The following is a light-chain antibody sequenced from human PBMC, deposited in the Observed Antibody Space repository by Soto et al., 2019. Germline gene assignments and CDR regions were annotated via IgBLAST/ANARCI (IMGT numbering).Light chain of an antibody. V-gene: IGKV3-20*01. CDR2: GAS. Sequence: EIVLTQSPATLSLSPGERATLSCRASQSVSSNLAWYQQKPGQAPRLLIYGASTRATGIPARFSGSGSGTDFTLTISRLEPEDFAVYYCQQYGSSSTFGQGTKVDIK. CDR3: QQYGSSST. J-gene: IGKJ1*01. CDR1: QSVSSN.